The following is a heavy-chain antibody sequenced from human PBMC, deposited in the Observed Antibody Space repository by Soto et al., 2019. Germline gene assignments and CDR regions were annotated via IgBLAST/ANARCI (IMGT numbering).Heavy chain of an antibody. J-gene: IGHJ4*02. CDR3: ARGDQELDY. V-gene: IGHV4-59*01. CDR1: GDSINTYT. Sequence: QVQLQESGPGLVKPSETLSLTCTVSGDSINTYTWTWIRQPPGKGLEWIGYIFSSGSTNYNPSLQSHLTMSVDTSKNLFSLKLNSVTAADTAVYYCARGDQELDYWGQGTLVTVSS. D-gene: IGHD1-26*01. CDR2: IFSSGST.